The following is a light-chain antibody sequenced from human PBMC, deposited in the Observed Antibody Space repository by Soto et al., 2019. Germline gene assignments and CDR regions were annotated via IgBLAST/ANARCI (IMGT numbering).Light chain of an antibody. CDR3: QQYDNLPRP. J-gene: IGKJ4*01. V-gene: IGKV1-33*01. CDR1: QDISNY. Sequence: DIQMTQSPSSLSASVGDRVTITCQASQDISNYLNWYQQKPGKAPKLLIYDASNLETGVPSRFSGSGSGTDFTFTISSLQPEDIATYYCQQYDNLPRPFGGGTKVEI. CDR2: DAS.